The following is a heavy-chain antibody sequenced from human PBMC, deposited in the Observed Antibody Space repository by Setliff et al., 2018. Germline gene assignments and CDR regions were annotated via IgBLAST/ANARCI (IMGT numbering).Heavy chain of an antibody. D-gene: IGHD1-26*01. CDR3: ARVSRTIVAARGFDY. J-gene: IGHJ4*02. CDR1: GGTFINYA. CDR2: IIPIFGTA. V-gene: IGHV1-69*13. Sequence: SVKVSCKASGGTFINYAISWVRQAPGQGLEWMGGIIPIFGTANYAQKFQGRVTITADESTSTAYMELSSLRSEDTAVYYCARVSRTIVAARGFDYWGQGTLGTAPQ.